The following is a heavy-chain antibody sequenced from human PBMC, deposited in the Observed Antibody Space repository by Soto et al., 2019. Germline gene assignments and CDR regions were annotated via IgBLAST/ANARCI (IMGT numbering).Heavy chain of an antibody. V-gene: IGHV3-30-3*01. CDR3: ARDFPYCGSTSCYSAAPKY. Sequence: GSLRLSCAASGFSFSNYAMHWVRQTPDKGLEWVAVMSHDGSSSFYADSVKGRFTISRDNSKTTLYLQMNSLSTEDTAGYYCARDFPYCGSTSCYSAAPKYWGQGTLVTVSS. J-gene: IGHJ4*02. CDR1: GFSFSNYA. CDR2: MSHDGSSS. D-gene: IGHD2-2*01.